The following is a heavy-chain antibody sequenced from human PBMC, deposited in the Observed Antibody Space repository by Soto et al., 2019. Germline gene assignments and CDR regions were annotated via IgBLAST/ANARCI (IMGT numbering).Heavy chain of an antibody. D-gene: IGHD6-13*01. V-gene: IGHV4-31*03. Sequence: SETLSLTCTVSGGSISSGGYYWSWIRQHPGKGLEWIGYIYYSGSTYYNPSLKSRVTISVDTSKNQFSLKLSSVTAADTAVYYCARGYGSSSWSYFDYWGQGTLVTVSS. CDR1: GGSISSGGYY. J-gene: IGHJ4*02. CDR2: IYYSGST. CDR3: ARGYGSSSWSYFDY.